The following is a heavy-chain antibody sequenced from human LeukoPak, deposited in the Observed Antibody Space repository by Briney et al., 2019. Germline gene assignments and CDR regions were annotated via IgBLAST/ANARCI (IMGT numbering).Heavy chain of an antibody. D-gene: IGHD6-13*01. V-gene: IGHV3-30*18. CDR2: ISYDGSYK. Sequence: GRSLRLSCAASEFTFSTYGMHWVRQAPGKGLEWVAVISYDGSYKFYADSVKGRFTISRANSKSTLYLQMNSLRAEDTAVYYCAKDRYSGLNTIDYWGQGTLVTVSS. CDR1: EFTFSTYG. CDR3: AKDRYSGLNTIDY. J-gene: IGHJ4*02.